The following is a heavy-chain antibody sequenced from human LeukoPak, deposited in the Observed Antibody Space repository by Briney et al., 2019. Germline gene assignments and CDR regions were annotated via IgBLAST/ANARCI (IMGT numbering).Heavy chain of an antibody. V-gene: IGHV3-23*01. D-gene: IGHD3-10*01. CDR3: ASTMVRGVPPWDYFDY. CDR2: ISGSGGST. J-gene: IGHJ4*02. Sequence: QTGGSLRLSCAASGFTFSSYAMSWVRQAPGKGLELVSAISGSGGSTYYADSVKGRFTISRDNSKNTLYLQMNSLRAEDTAVYYCASTMVRGVPPWDYFDYWGQGTLVTVSS. CDR1: GFTFSSYA.